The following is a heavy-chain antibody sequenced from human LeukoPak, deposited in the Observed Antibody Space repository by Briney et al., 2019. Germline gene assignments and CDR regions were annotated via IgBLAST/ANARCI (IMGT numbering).Heavy chain of an antibody. CDR1: GGSINSSNYY. Sequence: SETLSLTCTVSGGSINSSNYYWGWIRQPPGKGLEWIGEIYHSGSTNYNPSLKSRVTISVDKSKNQFSLKLSSVTAADTAVYYCERVSSNGSGSYDYWGQGTLVTVSS. CDR2: IYHSGST. CDR3: ERVSSNGSGSYDY. D-gene: IGHD3-10*01. J-gene: IGHJ4*02. V-gene: IGHV4-39*07.